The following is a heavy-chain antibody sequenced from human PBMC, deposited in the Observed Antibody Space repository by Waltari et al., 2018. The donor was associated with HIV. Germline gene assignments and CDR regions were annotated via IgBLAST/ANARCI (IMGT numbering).Heavy chain of an antibody. J-gene: IGHJ3*02. CDR2: IYYNGNT. V-gene: IGHV4-59*01. CDR3: ARTYSGSYPRGYAFNI. D-gene: IGHD1-26*01. Sequence: QVQLQESGPGLVKPSETLSLTCTVSGGPIRDYYWNWIRPPPGKGLELIGFIYYNGNTNYNPSLKSRVTISMGTSRNHFSLQLTSVTAADTAVYYCARTYSGSYPRGYAFNIWGQGTMVTVSS. CDR1: GGPIRDYY.